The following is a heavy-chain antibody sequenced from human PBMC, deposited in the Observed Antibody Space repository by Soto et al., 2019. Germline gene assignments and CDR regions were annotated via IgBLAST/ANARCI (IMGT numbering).Heavy chain of an antibody. J-gene: IGHJ3*02. D-gene: IGHD3-22*01. V-gene: IGHV3-33*01. CDR3: AREARLRGYYDSSGYYNAFDI. Sequence: SLRLSCAASGFTFSSYGMHWVRQAPGKGLEWVAVIWYDGSNKYYADSVKGRFTISRDNSKNTLYLQMNSLRAEDTAVYYCAREARLRGYYDSSGYYNAFDIWGQGTMVTVS. CDR2: IWYDGSNK. CDR1: GFTFSSYG.